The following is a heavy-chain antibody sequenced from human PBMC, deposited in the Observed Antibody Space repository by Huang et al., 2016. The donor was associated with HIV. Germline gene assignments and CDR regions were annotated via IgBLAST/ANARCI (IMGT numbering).Heavy chain of an antibody. J-gene: IGHJ6*03. V-gene: IGHV4-34*01. Sequence: QVQLQQWGAGLLRPSETLSLTCAVYGGSCSGYYGTWIRPPPGKGLEWLGEINHSESTNYNPSIKSRVTSAVDTSRNQCSLTLTSVTAADTAVYYCARGQGGYYYYYMDVWGKGTTVTVSS. CDR1: GGSCSGYY. CDR3: ARGQGGYYYYYMDV. CDR2: INHSEST.